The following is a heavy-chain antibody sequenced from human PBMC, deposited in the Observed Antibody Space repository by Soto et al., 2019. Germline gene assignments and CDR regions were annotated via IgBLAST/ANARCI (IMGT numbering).Heavy chain of an antibody. D-gene: IGHD1-26*01. CDR1: GFTFSNAW. Sequence: PGGSLRLSCAASGFTFSNAWMNWVRQAPGKGLEWVGRIKSKTDGGTTDYAAPVKGRFTISRDDSKNTLYLQMNSLKTEDTAVYFCTTDQGRRVVGATGAYYFDYWGQGTLVTVSS. V-gene: IGHV3-15*07. CDR3: TTDQGRRVVGATGAYYFDY. CDR2: IKSKTDGGTT. J-gene: IGHJ4*02.